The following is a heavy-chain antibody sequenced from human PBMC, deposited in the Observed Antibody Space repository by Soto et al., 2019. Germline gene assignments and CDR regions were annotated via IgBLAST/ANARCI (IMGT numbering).Heavy chain of an antibody. CDR1: GFTFSSYA. V-gene: IGHV3-23*01. CDR2: ISGSGGST. CDR3: AKDYYYGSVSYYDY. D-gene: IGHD3-10*01. Sequence: EVQLLESGGGLVQPGGSLRLSCAASGFTFSSYAMSWVRQAPGKGLEWVSAISGSGGSTYYADSVKGRFTISRDNSKNTLDLQMNSLRAEDTAVYYCAKDYYYGSVSYYDYWGQGTLVTVSS. J-gene: IGHJ4*02.